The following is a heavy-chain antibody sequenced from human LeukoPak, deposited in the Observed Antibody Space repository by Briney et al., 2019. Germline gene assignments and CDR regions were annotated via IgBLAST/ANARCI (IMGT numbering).Heavy chain of an antibody. CDR1: GYTFTGYY. D-gene: IGHD6-6*01. CDR2: INPNSGGT. V-gene: IGHV1-2*02. J-gene: IGHJ3*02. Sequence: ASVKVSCKASGYTFTGYYMHWVRQAPGQGLEWMGWINPNSGGTNYAQKFQGRVTMTRDTSISTAHMELSRLRSDDTAVYYCARDSSSTKFGAFDIWGQGTMVTVSS. CDR3: ARDSSSTKFGAFDI.